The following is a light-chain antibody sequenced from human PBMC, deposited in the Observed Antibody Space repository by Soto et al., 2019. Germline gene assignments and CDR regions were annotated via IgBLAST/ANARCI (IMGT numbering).Light chain of an antibody. CDR3: QQSYNTPLT. CDR1: QTVSIY. CDR2: DAS. V-gene: IGKV1-39*01. Sequence: DIQMTQSPSSLSASVADRVTITCRASQTVSIYLNWYRQKSGAAPEIXIYDASTLQSGVPSRFRGGASGTDFTLTISSLQLDDFETYYCQQSYNTPLTFGQGTKVDIK. J-gene: IGKJ1*01.